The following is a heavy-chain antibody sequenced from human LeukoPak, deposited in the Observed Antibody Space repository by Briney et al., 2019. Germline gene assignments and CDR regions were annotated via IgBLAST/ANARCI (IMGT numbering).Heavy chain of an antibody. CDR2: ISYDGGNK. Sequence: GGSLRLSWAASGFTFSSYAMHWVRQAPGKGLEWVAAISYDGGNKYYADSVKGRFTISRDNSKNTLYLQMNSLRAEDTAVYYCARDRLGYDILTGSPYGMDVWGQGTTVTVSS. V-gene: IGHV3-30-3*01. J-gene: IGHJ6*02. D-gene: IGHD3-9*01. CDR3: ARDRLGYDILTGSPYGMDV. CDR1: GFTFSSYA.